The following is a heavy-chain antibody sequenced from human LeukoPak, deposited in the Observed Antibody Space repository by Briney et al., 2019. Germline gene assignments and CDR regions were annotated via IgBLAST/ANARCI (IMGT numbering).Heavy chain of an antibody. CDR1: GYSLTSYW. D-gene: IGHD3-10*01. CDR3: AKHSRTGSSFDPFEY. Sequence: GESLKISCKGSGYSLTSYWISWVRQMPGKGLEWMGGIDPSDSYTKYSPSFQGQVTISADKSISTAYLQWSRLKASDTAIYYCAKHSRTGSSFDPFEYWGQGTLVTVSS. V-gene: IGHV5-10-1*04. J-gene: IGHJ4*02. CDR2: IDPSDSYT.